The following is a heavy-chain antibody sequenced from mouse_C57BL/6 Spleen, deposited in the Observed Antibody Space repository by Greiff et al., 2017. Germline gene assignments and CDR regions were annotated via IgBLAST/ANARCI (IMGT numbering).Heavy chain of an antibody. CDR2: ISSGGSYT. Sequence: EVMLVESGGDLVKPGGSLKLSCAASGFTFSSYGMSWVRQTPDKRLEWVATISSGGSYTYYPDSVKGRFTISRDNAKNTLYLQMSRLKSEDTAMYYCARHEATVVEMDYWGQGTSVTVSS. D-gene: IGHD1-1*01. J-gene: IGHJ4*01. CDR1: GFTFSSYG. CDR3: ARHEATVVEMDY. V-gene: IGHV5-6*01.